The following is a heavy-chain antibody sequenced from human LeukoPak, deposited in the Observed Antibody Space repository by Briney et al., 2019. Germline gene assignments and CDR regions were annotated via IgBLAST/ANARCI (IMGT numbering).Heavy chain of an antibody. CDR2: INHSGRT. CDR1: GGSFSGYY. D-gene: IGHD3-10*01. V-gene: IGHV4-34*01. Sequence: SETLSLTCAVYGGSFSGYYWSWIRQPPEEGLEWIGEINHSGRTNYNPSLKSRVTISVDTSKHQFSLKLSSVTAADTDVYYCARSIWFGELSYYFDYWGQGTLVTVSS. J-gene: IGHJ4*02. CDR3: ARSIWFGELSYYFDY.